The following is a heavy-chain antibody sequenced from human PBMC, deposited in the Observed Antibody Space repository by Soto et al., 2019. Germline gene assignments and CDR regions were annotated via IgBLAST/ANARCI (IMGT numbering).Heavy chain of an antibody. CDR2: IYHSGST. CDR1: GGSISSVGHY. Sequence: SETLSLTCSVSGGSISSVGHYWTWIRQQPGKGLEWIGYIYHSGSTDYNPSLKSRVTISVDRSKNQFSLNLSSVTAADTAIYYCARESGGYDSSTRYGLDVWGQGTTVTVSS. V-gene: IGHV4-31*03. D-gene: IGHD6-25*01. J-gene: IGHJ6*02. CDR3: ARESGGYDSSTRYGLDV.